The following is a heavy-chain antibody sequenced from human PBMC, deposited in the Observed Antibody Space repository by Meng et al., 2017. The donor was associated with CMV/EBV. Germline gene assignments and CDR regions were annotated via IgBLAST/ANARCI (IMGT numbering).Heavy chain of an antibody. CDR1: GNTFTSYG. D-gene: IGHD3-10*01. Sequence: VQRVQSGAEVKKPVAAWQVSCKASGNTFTSYGISWVRQAPGQGLEWMGWVIAYNGNTNYAQKLQGRVTMTTDTSTSTSYMVLRSLRSDDTAVYYCARDPLFGGGGRFDLWGRGTLVTVSS. CDR3: ARDPLFGGGGRFDL. J-gene: IGHJ2*01. V-gene: IGHV1-18*01. CDR2: VIAYNGNT.